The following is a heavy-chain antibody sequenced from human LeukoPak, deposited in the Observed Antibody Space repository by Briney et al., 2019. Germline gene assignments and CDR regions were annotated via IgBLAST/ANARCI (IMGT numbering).Heavy chain of an antibody. J-gene: IGHJ6*03. V-gene: IGHV3-21*01. CDR2: ISSFSGYI. CDR1: GFTFSTYS. CDR3: ARDPSPRTSCYYYYMDV. Sequence: PGGSLRLSCAASGFTFSTYSMNWVRQAPGKGLEWVSSISSFSGYIYYADSVKGRFTISRDNAKNSLHLQMNSLRVEDTAVYYCARDPSPRTSCYYYYMDVWGKGTTVTVSS. D-gene: IGHD2-2*01.